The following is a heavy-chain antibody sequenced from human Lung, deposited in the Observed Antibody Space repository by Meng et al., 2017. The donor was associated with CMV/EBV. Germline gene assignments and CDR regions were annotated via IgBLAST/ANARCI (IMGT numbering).Heavy chain of an antibody. J-gene: IGHJ4*02. D-gene: IGHD6-19*01. CDR3: ATDAVARGDY. Sequence: SVKVSCKASRGRFGNYGISWARQAPGHGLEWMGGIIPFLGVASYAPKFKGRFTITTDKSTGTVYMDLSSLRSEDTAVYYCATDAVARGDYWGKGTMVTVSS. V-gene: IGHV1-69*10. CDR1: RGRFGNYG. CDR2: IIPFLGVA.